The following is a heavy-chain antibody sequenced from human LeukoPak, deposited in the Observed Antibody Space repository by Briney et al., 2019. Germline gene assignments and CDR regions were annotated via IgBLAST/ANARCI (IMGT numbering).Heavy chain of an antibody. CDR2: IRSKANSYAT. D-gene: IGHD3-9*01. J-gene: IGHJ4*02. Sequence: GGSLKLSCAASGFTFSGSAMHWVRQASGKGLEWVGRIRSKANSYATAYAASVKGRFTISRDDSKNTAYLQMNSLKTEDTALYYCAKDSGDYDILTGYALDYWGQGTLVTVSS. CDR1: GFTFSGSA. CDR3: AKDSGDYDILTGYALDY. V-gene: IGHV3-73*01.